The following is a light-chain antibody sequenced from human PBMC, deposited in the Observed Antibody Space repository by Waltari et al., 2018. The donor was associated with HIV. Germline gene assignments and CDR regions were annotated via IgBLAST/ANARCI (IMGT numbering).Light chain of an antibody. J-gene: IGKJ2*01. CDR1: QDISNY. CDR3: QQYDNLPYT. V-gene: IGKV1-33*01. CDR2: DAS. Sequence: DIQMNQSPSSLSASVGDRVTITCQASQDISNYLNWYQQKPGKTPKFLIYDASNLETGVPSRFSGSGSGTDFTFTISSLQPEDIATYYCQQYDNLPYTFGQGTKLEI.